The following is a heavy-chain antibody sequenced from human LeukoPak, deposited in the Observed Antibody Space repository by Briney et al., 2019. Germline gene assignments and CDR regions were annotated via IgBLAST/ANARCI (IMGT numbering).Heavy chain of an antibody. CDR1: GFTFSSYS. CDR2: ISSSSSYI. D-gene: IGHD5-18*01. CDR3: ARHFRYSYGYVDY. V-gene: IGHV3-21*04. Sequence: GGSLRLSCAASGFTFSSYSMNWVRQAPGKGLEWVSSISSSSSYIYYADSVKGRFTISRGNAKNSLYLQMNSLRAEDTAVYYCARHFRYSYGYVDYWGQGTLVTVSS. J-gene: IGHJ4*02.